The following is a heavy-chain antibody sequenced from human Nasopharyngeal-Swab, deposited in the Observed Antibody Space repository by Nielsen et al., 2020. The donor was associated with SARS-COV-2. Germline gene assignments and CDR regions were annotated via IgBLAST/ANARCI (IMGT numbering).Heavy chain of an antibody. CDR2: ISGDGGST. CDR3: AKDNEWGGSYEGDY. V-gene: IGHV3-43*02. D-gene: IGHD1-26*01. Sequence: WIRQHPGKGLEWVSLISGDGGSTYYADSVKGRFTISRDNSKNSLYLQMNSLRTEDTALYYCAKDNEWGGSYEGDYWGQGTLVTVS. J-gene: IGHJ4*02.